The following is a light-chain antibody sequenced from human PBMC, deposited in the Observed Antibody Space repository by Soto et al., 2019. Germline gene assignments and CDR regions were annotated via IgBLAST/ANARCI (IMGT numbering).Light chain of an antibody. V-gene: IGKV4-1*01. Sequence: DIVMTQSPDSLAVSLGERATINCKSSQSVLYSSNNKNYLAWYQQKPGQPPKLLIYWASTRESGVPDRFSGSGSGTDFTLNISSLQAEDVAVYYCQQSSRTPLTFGGGTKVEIK. CDR1: QSVLYSSNNKNY. J-gene: IGKJ4*01. CDR3: QQSSRTPLT. CDR2: WAS.